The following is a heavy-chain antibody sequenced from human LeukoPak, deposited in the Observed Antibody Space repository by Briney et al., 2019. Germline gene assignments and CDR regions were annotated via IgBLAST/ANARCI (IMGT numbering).Heavy chain of an antibody. CDR2: ISYDGSNK. CDR1: GFTFSSYG. CDR3: AKDGDY. J-gene: IGHJ4*02. V-gene: IGHV3-30*18. Sequence: SGGSLRLSCAASGFTFSSYGMHWVRQAPGKGLEWVAVISYDGSNKYYADSVKGRFTISGDNSKNTLYLQMNSLRAEDTAVYYCAKDGDYWGQGTLVTVSS.